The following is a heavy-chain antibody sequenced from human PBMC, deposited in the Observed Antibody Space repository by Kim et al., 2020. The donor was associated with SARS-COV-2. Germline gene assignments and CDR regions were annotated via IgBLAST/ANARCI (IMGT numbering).Heavy chain of an antibody. V-gene: IGHV4-4*02. Sequence: NYNPALKSRGTISVDRSKNQVSLNLTSVTAADTAVYYCARTRRSWYYFDFWGQGTLVTVSS. J-gene: IGHJ4*02. CDR3: ARTRRSWYYFDF. D-gene: IGHD6-19*01.